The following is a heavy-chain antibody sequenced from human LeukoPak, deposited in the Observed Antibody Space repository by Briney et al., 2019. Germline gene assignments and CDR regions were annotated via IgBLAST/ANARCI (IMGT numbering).Heavy chain of an antibody. V-gene: IGHV4-38-2*02. CDR2: IYHSGSA. CDR3: ARDPRWLTPDCTSTSCYENYFDP. D-gene: IGHD2-2*01. Sequence: SETLSLTCGVSGYSISSGYQWAWIRQSPGKGLEWIGGIYHSGSAHYNPSLKSRVTISVETSKNQFSLNMYPVTAADTAVYYCARDPRWLTPDCTSTSCYENYFDPWGQGTLVTVSS. J-gene: IGHJ5*02. CDR1: GYSISSGYQ.